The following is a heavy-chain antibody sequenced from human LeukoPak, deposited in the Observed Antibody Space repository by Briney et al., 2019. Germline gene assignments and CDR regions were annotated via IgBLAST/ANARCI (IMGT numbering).Heavy chain of an antibody. V-gene: IGHV4-59*12. CDR2: IYYSGST. Sequence: PSETLSLTCSVSGGSISTYYWNWVRQPPGKGLEWIGYIYYSGSTNYDPYLKSRVTISVDTSKNQFSLKLSSVTAADTAVYYCARGFYDILTGRSPRASNWFDPWGQGTLVTVSS. J-gene: IGHJ5*02. CDR1: GGSISTYY. CDR3: ARGFYDILTGRSPRASNWFDP. D-gene: IGHD3-9*01.